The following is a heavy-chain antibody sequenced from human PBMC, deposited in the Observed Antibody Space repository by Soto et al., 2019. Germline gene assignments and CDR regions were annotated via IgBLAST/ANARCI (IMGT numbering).Heavy chain of an antibody. CDR1: GYTFTSYG. Sequence: QVQLVQSGAEVKKPGASVKVSCKASGYTFTSYGISWVRQAPGQGLEWMGWISAYNGNTNYAQKLQGRVTMTTDTSTRTAYMELRSLRSDDTAVYYCARDRRYYGSGSYAGMDVWGQGTTVTVSS. J-gene: IGHJ6*02. V-gene: IGHV1-18*01. D-gene: IGHD3-10*01. CDR2: ISAYNGNT. CDR3: ARDRRYYGSGSYAGMDV.